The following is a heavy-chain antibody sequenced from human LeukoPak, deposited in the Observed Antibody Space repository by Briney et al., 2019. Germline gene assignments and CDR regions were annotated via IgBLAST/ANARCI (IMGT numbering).Heavy chain of an antibody. CDR2: INSDGSST. CDR1: GFTFSTYW. D-gene: IGHD6-13*01. J-gene: IGHJ3*02. Sequence: GGSLRLSCAASGFTFSTYWMHWVRQAPGTGLVWVSRINSDGSSTTYADSVKGRFTISRDNAKNTLSLQMNSLRAEDAAVYYCTRQQLDAFDIWGPGTMVTVSS. V-gene: IGHV3-74*01. CDR3: TRQQLDAFDI.